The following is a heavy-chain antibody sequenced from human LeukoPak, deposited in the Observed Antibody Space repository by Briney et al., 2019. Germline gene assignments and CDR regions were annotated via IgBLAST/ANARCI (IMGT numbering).Heavy chain of an antibody. V-gene: IGHV5-51*01. CDR3: ARMIGLGEVSPYFDY. Sequence: GESLKISCKGSGYIFGNYWIAWVRQMPGKGLEWMGIIYPRDSDIRYSPPFQGQVTISADKSSSTAYLQWNSLKASDTAMYYCARMIGLGEVSPYFDYWGQGSLVTVSS. D-gene: IGHD3-16*02. CDR1: GYIFGNYW. J-gene: IGHJ4*02. CDR2: IYPRDSDI.